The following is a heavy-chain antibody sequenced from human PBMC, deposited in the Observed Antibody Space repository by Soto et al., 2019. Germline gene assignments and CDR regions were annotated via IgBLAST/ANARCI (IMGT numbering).Heavy chain of an antibody. D-gene: IGHD3-10*01. V-gene: IGHV4-31*03. CDR1: GGSISSGGLY. J-gene: IGHJ6*02. CDR2: IYNNGSA. Sequence: SETLSLTCTVSGGSISSGGLYWNWIRQHSGKGLEWIGYIYNNGSAYYNPSLKSRVTISVDTSKNHFSLKLSSVTAADTAVYYCARARFGELGSYGMDVWGQGTTVTVS. CDR3: ARARFGELGSYGMDV.